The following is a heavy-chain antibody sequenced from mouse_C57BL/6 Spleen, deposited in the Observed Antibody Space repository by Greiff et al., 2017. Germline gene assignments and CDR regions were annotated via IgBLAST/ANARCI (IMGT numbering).Heavy chain of an antibody. J-gene: IGHJ2*01. Sequence: VKLQQPGAELVKPGASVKVSCKASGYTFTSYWMHWVKQRPGQGLEWIGRIHPSDGDTNYNQKFKGKATLTVDKSSSTAYMQLSSLTSEDSAVYYCAMDVFDYWGQGTTRTVSS. CDR2: IHPSDGDT. V-gene: IGHV1-74*01. CDR3: AMDVFDY. CDR1: GYTFTSYW.